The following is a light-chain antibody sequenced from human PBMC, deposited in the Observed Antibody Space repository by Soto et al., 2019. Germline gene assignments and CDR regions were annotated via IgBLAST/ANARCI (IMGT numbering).Light chain of an antibody. CDR3: QQYESYSPLT. Sequence: DIQMTQSPSILSASVGERVSITCRASQSIRSWLAWYQQKPGKAPKLLIYDAYSLESGVPSRFSGRRSGTEFTLTIAGLQPEDFATYYCQQYESYSPLTFGGGTKVDIK. V-gene: IGKV1-5*01. CDR2: DAY. J-gene: IGKJ4*01. CDR1: QSIRSW.